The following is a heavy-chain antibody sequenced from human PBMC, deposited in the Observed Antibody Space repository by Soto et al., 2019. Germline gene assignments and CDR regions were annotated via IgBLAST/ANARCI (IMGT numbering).Heavy chain of an antibody. CDR2: IDPSDSYT. CDR1: GYSSTSHW. CDR3: ARQSGASSWQVDY. D-gene: IGHD6-13*01. Sequence: PGESLKISCKGSGYSSTSHWINWVRQMPGKGLEWMGRIDPSDSYTNYSPSLQGHVTISADKSISTAYLQWNSLKASDTAMYFCARQSGASSWQVDYWGQGTLVTVSS. V-gene: IGHV5-10-1*01. J-gene: IGHJ4*02.